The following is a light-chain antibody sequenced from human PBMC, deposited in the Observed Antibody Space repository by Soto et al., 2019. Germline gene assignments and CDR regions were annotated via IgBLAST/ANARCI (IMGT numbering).Light chain of an antibody. J-gene: IGKJ5*01. CDR1: QSVSSNY. Sequence: EIVLTQSPGTLSLSPGERATLSCRATQSVSSNYLAWYQQKSGQAPRLLIYGASSRATGIPDRFSGGGSGTDFTLTITRLEPEDFAVYYCQQRSNWPPEITFGQGTRLEI. V-gene: IGKV3D-20*02. CDR3: QQRSNWPPEIT. CDR2: GAS.